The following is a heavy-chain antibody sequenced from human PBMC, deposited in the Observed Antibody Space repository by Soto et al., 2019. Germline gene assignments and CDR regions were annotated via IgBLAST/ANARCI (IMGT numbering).Heavy chain of an antibody. CDR2: ISYDGSNK. CDR1: GFTFSSYG. V-gene: IGHV3-30*03. D-gene: IGHD5-18*01. Sequence: GGSLRLSCAASGFTFSSYGMHWVRQAPGKGLEWVAVISYDGSNKYYADSVKGRFTISRDNSKNTLYLQMNSLRAEDTAVYYCAADTAMLWGQGTLVTVSS. CDR3: AADTAML. J-gene: IGHJ4*02.